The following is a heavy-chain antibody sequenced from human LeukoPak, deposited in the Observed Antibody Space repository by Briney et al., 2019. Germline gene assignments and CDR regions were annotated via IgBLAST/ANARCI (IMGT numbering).Heavy chain of an antibody. CDR1: GGSISTYY. Sequence: SETLSLTCTVSGGSISTYYWSWIRQPPGKGLEWIGYIYYSGSTTYNPSLKSRVTISVDTSTNQFSLKLSSVTAADTAVYYCAREYSSGWYGFFDDWGQGTLVTVSS. CDR3: AREYSSGWYGFFDD. CDR2: IYYSGST. V-gene: IGHV4-59*08. D-gene: IGHD6-19*01. J-gene: IGHJ4*02.